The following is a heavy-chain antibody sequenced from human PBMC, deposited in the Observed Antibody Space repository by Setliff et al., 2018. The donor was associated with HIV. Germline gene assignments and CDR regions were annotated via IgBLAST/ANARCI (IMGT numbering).Heavy chain of an antibody. V-gene: IGHV4-34*01. D-gene: IGHD1-26*01. CDR3: ARGGGPETYWEHY. Sequence: VTLSPTCTVYGGSFSGYYWSWIRQPPGMGLEWIGEINQSENTNYNPSLKSRVTISADPPKNQLTLKWSSVSAADTAVYSCARGGGPETYWEHYWGQGTPVTSPQ. J-gene: IGHJ4*02. CDR2: INQSENT. CDR1: GGSFSGYY.